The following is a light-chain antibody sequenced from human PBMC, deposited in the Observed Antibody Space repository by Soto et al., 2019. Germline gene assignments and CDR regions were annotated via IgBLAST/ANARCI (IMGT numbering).Light chain of an antibody. CDR1: SSNIGAGYD. J-gene: IGLJ2*01. Sequence: QSVLTQPPSLSGAPGQRVTISCTGSSSNIGAGYDVHWYQQLPGTAPKLLIYGNSNRPSGVPDRFSGSKSGTSASLAITGLQAEDEADYYCKSYDSRLSAHVVFGGGTKLTVL. CDR3: KSYDSRLSAHVV. CDR2: GNS. V-gene: IGLV1-40*01.